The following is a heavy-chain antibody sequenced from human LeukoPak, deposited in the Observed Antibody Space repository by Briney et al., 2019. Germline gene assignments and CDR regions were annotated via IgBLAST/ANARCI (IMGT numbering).Heavy chain of an antibody. J-gene: IGHJ5*02. CDR3: ARAGYSSGWYWFDP. D-gene: IGHD6-19*01. CDR1: GYTFTGYY. Sequence: GASVKLSFNASGYTFTGYYMHWVRQAPGQGLEWMGLINANSGGTNYAQKFQGRVTMTRDTSISTAYMELSRLRSDDTAVYYCARAGYSSGWYWFDPWGQGTLVSVSS. V-gene: IGHV1-2*02. CDR2: INANSGGT.